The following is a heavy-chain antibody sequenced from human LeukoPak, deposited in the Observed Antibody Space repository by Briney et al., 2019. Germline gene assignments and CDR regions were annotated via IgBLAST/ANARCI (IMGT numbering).Heavy chain of an antibody. CDR3: GRWGVVAALDP. V-gene: IGHV3-7*01. J-gene: IGHJ5*02. Sequence: GGSLRLACAASGFGFSDYWMGWVRQAPGSGLDWVANIRPEGSEKYYVESVRDRFTISRDNAQNSLYLQMNSLRGDDSGVYYCGRWGVVAALDPWGQGALVTVSS. CDR1: GFGFSDYW. D-gene: IGHD3-10*01. CDR2: IRPEGSEK.